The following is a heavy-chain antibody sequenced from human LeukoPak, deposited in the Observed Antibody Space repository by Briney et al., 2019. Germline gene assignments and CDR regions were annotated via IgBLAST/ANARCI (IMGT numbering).Heavy chain of an antibody. CDR1: GYTLTELS. Sequence: GASVKVSCKVSGYTLTELSMHWVRQAPGKGLEWMGRFDPEDGETIYAQKFQGRVTMTADTSADTAYMELRSLRSDDTAVYYCASGDRPSWYYFDYWGQGTLVTVSS. CDR2: FDPEDGET. D-gene: IGHD6-13*01. CDR3: ASGDRPSWYYFDY. J-gene: IGHJ4*02. V-gene: IGHV1-24*01.